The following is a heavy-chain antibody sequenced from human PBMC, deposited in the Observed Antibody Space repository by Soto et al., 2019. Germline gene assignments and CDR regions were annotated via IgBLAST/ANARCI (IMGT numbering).Heavy chain of an antibody. Sequence: QVQLVQSGAEVKKPGSSVKVSCKASGGTFSTYTITWVRQAPGQGLEWMGRIIPIIGIINYGQKFQGRVTITADKFTGTAYMELTRLRSDDTAVYYCAGDPDSHYNDSHASSYPWGQGTLVTVSS. CDR3: AGDPDSHYNDSHASSYP. J-gene: IGHJ5*02. CDR1: GGTFSTYT. D-gene: IGHD3-22*01. V-gene: IGHV1-69*08. CDR2: IIPIIGII.